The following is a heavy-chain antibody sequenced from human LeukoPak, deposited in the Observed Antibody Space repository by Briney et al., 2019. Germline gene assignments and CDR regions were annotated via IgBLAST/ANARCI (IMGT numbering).Heavy chain of an antibody. V-gene: IGHV3-7*01. J-gene: IGHJ3*02. CDR3: ARVDYYDSSGYAFDI. Sequence: GGSLRLPCAASGFTFSSYWMSWVRQAPGKGLEWVANIKQDGSEKYYVDSVKGRFTISRDDAKNSLYLQMNSLRAEDTAVYYCARVDYYDSSGYAFDIWGQGTMVTVSS. CDR1: GFTFSSYW. CDR2: IKQDGSEK. D-gene: IGHD3-22*01.